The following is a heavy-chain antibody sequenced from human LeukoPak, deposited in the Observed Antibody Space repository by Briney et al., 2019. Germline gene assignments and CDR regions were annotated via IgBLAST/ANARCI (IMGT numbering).Heavy chain of an antibody. CDR2: INPNSGST. CDR1: GYSFTGYY. V-gene: IGHV1-2*02. Sequence: GASVKVSCKASGYSFTGYYIHWVRQAPGQGLEWLGWINPNSGSTNYAQKFQGRVTMTSDTSISTAYMELRSLRSDDTALYYCARDRYSSGWYWFDPWGQGTLVTVSS. J-gene: IGHJ5*02. CDR3: ARDRYSSGWYWFDP. D-gene: IGHD6-19*01.